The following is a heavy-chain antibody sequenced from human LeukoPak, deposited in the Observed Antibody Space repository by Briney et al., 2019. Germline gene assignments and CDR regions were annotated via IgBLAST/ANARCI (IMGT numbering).Heavy chain of an antibody. D-gene: IGHD6-13*01. CDR3: EVGSSSWYVRFDY. Sequence: SETLSLTCTVSGGSISSSSDYWGWIRQPPGKGLEWIGSIYYSGSTYYNPSLKSRVTISVDTSKNHFSLKLSSVTAADTAVYYCEVGSSSWYVRFDYWGQGTLVTVSS. CDR2: IYYSGST. J-gene: IGHJ4*02. CDR1: GGSISSSSDY. V-gene: IGHV4-39*02.